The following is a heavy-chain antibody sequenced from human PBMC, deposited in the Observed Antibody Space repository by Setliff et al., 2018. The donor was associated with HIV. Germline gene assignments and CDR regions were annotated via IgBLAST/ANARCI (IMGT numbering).Heavy chain of an antibody. CDR2: INPNSGDT. Sequence: ASVKVSCKASGYTFTGYYMHWVRQAPGQGLEWMGWINPNSGDTNYAQKFQGRVTMTTDTSITTAYTELSGLRSDDTAVYYCAREGSRTIWFLLDYWGQGTLVTVSS. D-gene: IGHD3-10*01. CDR3: AREGSRTIWFLLDY. J-gene: IGHJ4*02. V-gene: IGHV1-2*02. CDR1: GYTFTGYY.